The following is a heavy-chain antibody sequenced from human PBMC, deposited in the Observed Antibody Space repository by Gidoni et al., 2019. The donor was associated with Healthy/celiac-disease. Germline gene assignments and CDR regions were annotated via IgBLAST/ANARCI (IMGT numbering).Heavy chain of an antibody. CDR2: ISHDGSDK. V-gene: IGHV3-30*03. CDR3: ARDYSSTWSLDY. D-gene: IGHD6-13*01. Sequence: SYGMHWVRQAPGKGLEWVAGISHDGSDKYYADSVKGRFTISRDNSKNTLYLQMNSLRVEDTAVYYCARDYSSTWSLDYWGQGTLVTVSS. J-gene: IGHJ4*02. CDR1: SYG.